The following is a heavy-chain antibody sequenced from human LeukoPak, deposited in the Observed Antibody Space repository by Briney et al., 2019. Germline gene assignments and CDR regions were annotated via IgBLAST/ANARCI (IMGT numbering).Heavy chain of an antibody. V-gene: IGHV3-66*02. D-gene: IGHD1-1*01. CDR3: ARETPGYYYYYMDV. CDR1: GFTVSSNY. Sequence: GGSLRLSCAASGFTVSSNYMSWVRQAPGKGLEWVSVIYSGGSTYYADSGQGRCTLSRDNSNNTLNLQMNSLRAEDTAVYYCARETPGYYYYYMDVWGKGTTVTVSS. J-gene: IGHJ6*03. CDR2: IYSGGST.